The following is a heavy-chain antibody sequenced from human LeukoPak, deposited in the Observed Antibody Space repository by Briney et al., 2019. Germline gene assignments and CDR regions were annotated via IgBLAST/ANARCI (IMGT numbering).Heavy chain of an antibody. D-gene: IGHD3-22*01. CDR2: ISSSSSYI. J-gene: IGHJ6*02. Sequence: PGGSLRLSGAASGFTFSSYSMNWVRQAPGKGLEWVSSISSSSSYIYYADSVKGRFTISRDNAKNSLYLQMNSLRAEDTAVYYCARDVWDYYDSSGYPGDYYYGMDVWGQGTTVTVSS. V-gene: IGHV3-21*01. CDR1: GFTFSSYS. CDR3: ARDVWDYYDSSGYPGDYYYGMDV.